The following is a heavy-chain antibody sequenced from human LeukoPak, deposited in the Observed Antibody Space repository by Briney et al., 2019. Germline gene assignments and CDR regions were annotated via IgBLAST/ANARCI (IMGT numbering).Heavy chain of an antibody. Sequence: PARSLRLSCAASGFTFTSYAMSWVRQAPGKGLEWISVISGSGGRTLYADSVRGRFTISRDNSKNTLFLHMNSLRAEDTAMYYCAKDHSHYGDLGYFDYWGRGTVV. CDR1: GFTFTSYA. CDR2: ISGSGGRT. CDR3: AKDHSHYGDLGYFDY. J-gene: IGHJ4*02. D-gene: IGHD4-17*01. V-gene: IGHV3-23*01.